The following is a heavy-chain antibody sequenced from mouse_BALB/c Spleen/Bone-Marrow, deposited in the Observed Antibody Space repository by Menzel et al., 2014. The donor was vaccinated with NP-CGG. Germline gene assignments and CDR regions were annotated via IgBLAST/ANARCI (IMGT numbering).Heavy chain of an antibody. V-gene: IGHV1S135*01. Sequence: EVKLMESGPELVKPGASVKVSCKASGYVFTSYNMYWVKQSHGKSLEWIGYIDPYNGGTTYNQKFKGKATLTVDKSSSTAYMHLNSLTSEDSAVYYCARALLGAMDYWVKEPQSPSPQ. CDR1: GYVFTSYN. D-gene: IGHD1-1*01. J-gene: IGHJ4*01. CDR3: ARALLGAMDY. CDR2: IDPYNGGT.